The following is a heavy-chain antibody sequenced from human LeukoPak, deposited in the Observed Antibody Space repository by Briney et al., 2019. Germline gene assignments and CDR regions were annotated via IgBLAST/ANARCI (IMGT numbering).Heavy chain of an antibody. D-gene: IGHD3-10*01. V-gene: IGHV4-31*03. Sequence: SETLSLTCTVSGGSISSGGYYWSWIRQHPGKGLEWIGYIYYSGSIYYNPSLKSRVTISVDTSKNQFSLKLSSVTAADTAVYYCARDNYGSGSYYYWGQGTLVTVSS. J-gene: IGHJ4*02. CDR3: ARDNYGSGSYYY. CDR1: GGSISSGGYY. CDR2: IYYSGSI.